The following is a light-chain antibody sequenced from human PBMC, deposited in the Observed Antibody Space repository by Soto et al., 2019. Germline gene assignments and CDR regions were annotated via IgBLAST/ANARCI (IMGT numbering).Light chain of an antibody. CDR1: QSVSSY. J-gene: IGKJ1*01. Sequence: EIVLTQSPGTLSLSPGERSTLSCRASQSVSSYLAWYQQKPGQAPRLLIYGASNRATGIPVRFSGSGSGTEFTLTISRLQSEDFAVYYCQHYNNWPPWTVGQGTKVEIK. V-gene: IGKV3-15*01. CDR2: GAS. CDR3: QHYNNWPPWT.